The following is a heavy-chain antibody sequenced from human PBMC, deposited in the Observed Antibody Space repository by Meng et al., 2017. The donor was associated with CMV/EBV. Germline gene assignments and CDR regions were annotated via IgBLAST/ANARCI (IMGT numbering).Heavy chain of an antibody. J-gene: IGHJ3*02. CDR3: AREDYYGSGDDAFDI. D-gene: IGHD3-10*01. V-gene: IGHV1-8*03. CDR1: AYTFINYE. Sequence: ASVKVSCKASAYTFINYEINWVRQATGQGLEWVGWMSPNSGNAAYTQKFQGRVTITRNTSISTAYMELSRLRSDDTAVYYCAREDYYGSGDDAFDIWGQGTMVTVSS. CDR2: MSPNSGNA.